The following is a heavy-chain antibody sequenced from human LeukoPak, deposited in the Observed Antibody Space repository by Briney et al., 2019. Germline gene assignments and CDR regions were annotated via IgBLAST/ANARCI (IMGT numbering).Heavy chain of an antibody. D-gene: IGHD3-22*01. Sequence: VASVKVSCKASGYRFSSYGISWVRQAPGQGLESMGWISAYDGNTNYAQKFQGRVTMTTDTSTSTAYMELRSLRSDDTAVYFCARPLTHYYDTSGRYGFDIWGQGTLVTVSS. J-gene: IGHJ3*02. CDR2: ISAYDGNT. V-gene: IGHV1-18*01. CDR3: ARPLTHYYDTSGRYGFDI. CDR1: GYRFSSYG.